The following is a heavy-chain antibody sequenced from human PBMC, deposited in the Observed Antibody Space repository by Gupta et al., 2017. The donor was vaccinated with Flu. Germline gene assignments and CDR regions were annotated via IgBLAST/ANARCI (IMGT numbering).Heavy chain of an antibody. CDR1: GFTFSSYG. D-gene: IGHD2-2*01. CDR3: AKDRVVPSGYYFDY. CDR2: ISYDGSNK. V-gene: IGHV3-30*18. J-gene: IGHJ4*02. Sequence: QVQLVESGGGVVQPGRSLRLSCAASGFTFSSYGMHWVRQAPGKGLEWVAVISYDGSNKYYADSVKGRFTISRDNSKNTLYLQMNSLRAEDTAVYYCAKDRVVPSGYYFDYWGQGTLVTVSS.